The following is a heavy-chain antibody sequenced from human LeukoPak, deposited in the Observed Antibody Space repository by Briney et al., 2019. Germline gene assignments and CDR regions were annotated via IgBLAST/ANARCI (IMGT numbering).Heavy chain of an antibody. CDR2: IYYSGST. D-gene: IGHD3-22*01. Sequence: SETLSLTCTVSGGSISRYYWSWIRQPPGEGLEWIGYIYYSGSTNYNPSLKSRVTISVDTSKNQFSLKLSSVTAADTAVYYCARARYTYYYDSSGYYFDYWGQGTLVTVSS. CDR3: ARARYTYYYDSSGYYFDY. CDR1: GGSISRYY. V-gene: IGHV4-59*12. J-gene: IGHJ4*02.